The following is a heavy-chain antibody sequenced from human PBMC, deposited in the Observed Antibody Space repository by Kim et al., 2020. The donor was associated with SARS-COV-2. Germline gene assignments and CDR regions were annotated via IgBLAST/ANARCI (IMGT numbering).Heavy chain of an antibody. CDR1: GFTFSSYW. V-gene: IGHV3-7*01. J-gene: IGHJ4*02. Sequence: GGSLRLSCAVSGFTFSSYWMSWVRQAPGKGLVWVANIKQDGSEKYYVDSVKGRFTISRDNAKNTLYLQMNSLRAEDTAVYYCARGNSSGWYDVGFDYWGQGTLVTVSS. CDR3: ARGNSSGWYDVGFDY. D-gene: IGHD6-19*01. CDR2: IKQDGSEK.